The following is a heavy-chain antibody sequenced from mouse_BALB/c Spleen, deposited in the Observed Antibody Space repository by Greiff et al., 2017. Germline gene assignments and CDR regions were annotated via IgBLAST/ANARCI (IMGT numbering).Heavy chain of an antibody. CDR3: ARATTATGYFDY. D-gene: IGHD1-2*01. Sequence: VQLQQSGAELVRPGVSVKISCKGSGYTFTDYAMHWVKQSHAKSLEWIGVISTYYGDASYNQKFKGKATMTVDKSSSTAYMELARLTSEDSAIYYCARATTATGYFDYWGQGTTLTVSS. CDR1: GYTFTDYA. CDR2: ISTYYGDA. J-gene: IGHJ2*01. V-gene: IGHV1S137*01.